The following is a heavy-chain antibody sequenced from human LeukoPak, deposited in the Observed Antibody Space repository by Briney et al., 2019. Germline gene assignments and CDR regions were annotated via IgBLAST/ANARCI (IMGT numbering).Heavy chain of an antibody. Sequence: PGGSLRLSCAASAFTFDDYGMSWVRQAPGKGLEWVSAISGSGGSTYYADSVKGRFTISRDNAKNSLYLQMNSLRAEDTAVYYCAELGITMIGGVWGKGTTVTISS. CDR1: AFTFDDYG. CDR2: ISGSGGST. CDR3: AELGITMIGGV. D-gene: IGHD3-10*02. J-gene: IGHJ6*04. V-gene: IGHV3-20*04.